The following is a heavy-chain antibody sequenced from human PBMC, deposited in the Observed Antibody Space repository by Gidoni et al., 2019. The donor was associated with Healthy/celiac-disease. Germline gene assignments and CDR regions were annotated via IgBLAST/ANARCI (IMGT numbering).Heavy chain of an antibody. J-gene: IGHJ6*02. V-gene: IGHV3-48*02. CDR3: ARDRDGYYYYYGMDV. CDR2: ISSSSSTI. Sequence: EVQLVESGGGLVQPGGSLRLSCAASGFTFSSYSMNWVRQAPGKGLEWVSYISSSSSTIYYADSVKGRFTISRDNAKNSLYLQMNSLRDEDTAVYYCARDRDGYYYYYGMDVWGQGTTVTVSS. CDR1: GFTFSSYS. D-gene: IGHD2-21*01.